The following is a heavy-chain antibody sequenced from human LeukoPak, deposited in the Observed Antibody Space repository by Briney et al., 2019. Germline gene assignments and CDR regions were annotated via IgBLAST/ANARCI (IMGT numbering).Heavy chain of an antibody. Sequence: GGSLRLSCAASGFTFSNYWIHWVRQAPGKGLVWVSRIDNAGSITTYADSVKGRFTISRDNAENTLYLQMNSLRVEDTAVYYCARGPILAVAGTGYYYYYGMDVWGQGTTVTVSS. D-gene: IGHD6-13*01. V-gene: IGHV3-74*03. CDR3: ARGPILAVAGTGYYYYYGMDV. CDR1: GFTFSNYW. J-gene: IGHJ6*02. CDR2: IDNAGSIT.